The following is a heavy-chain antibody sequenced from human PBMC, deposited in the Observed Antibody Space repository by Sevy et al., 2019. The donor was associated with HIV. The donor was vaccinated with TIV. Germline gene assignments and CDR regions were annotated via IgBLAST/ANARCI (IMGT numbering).Heavy chain of an antibody. J-gene: IGHJ4*02. D-gene: IGHD3-10*01. Sequence: GGYLRLSCAASGFTFSNYAMSWVRQAPGKGLEWLSVITISGGTTYYADSVKGRFTISRDSSKNMLYLQMNSLRAEDTAVYGYAKDRVSGTYYTGDFDYWGQGTLVTVSS. V-gene: IGHV3-23*01. CDR2: ITISGGTT. CDR3: AKDRVSGTYYTGDFDY. CDR1: GFTFSNYA.